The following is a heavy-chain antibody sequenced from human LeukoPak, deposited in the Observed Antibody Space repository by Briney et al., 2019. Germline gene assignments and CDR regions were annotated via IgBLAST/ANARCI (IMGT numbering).Heavy chain of an antibody. V-gene: IGHV3-43*02. D-gene: IGHD3-10*01. J-gene: IGHJ4*02. CDR1: GFTFDDYD. Sequence: PGGSLRLSCAASGFTFDDYDIHWVRQAPGKGLEWVSLISGDGGSTYYADSVKGRFTISRDNSKNSLYLQMNSLRTEDTGLYYCAKAWFGERSGGGFDYWGQGTLVTVSS. CDR3: AKAWFGERSGGGFDY. CDR2: ISGDGGST.